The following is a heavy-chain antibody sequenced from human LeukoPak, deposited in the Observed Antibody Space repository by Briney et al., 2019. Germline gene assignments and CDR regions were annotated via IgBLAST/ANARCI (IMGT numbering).Heavy chain of an antibody. Sequence: PGGSLRLSCAASGFTFSTYGMHWVRQAPGKGLEWVAFVRYDGSKKYYTNSVKGRFTISRDNSKNTLYLQMNSLRAEDTAVYYCARGHSSWLNYYYYMDVWGKGTTVTISS. CDR1: GFTFSTYG. V-gene: IGHV3-30*02. CDR2: VRYDGSKK. CDR3: ARGHSSWLNYYYYMDV. J-gene: IGHJ6*03. D-gene: IGHD6-13*01.